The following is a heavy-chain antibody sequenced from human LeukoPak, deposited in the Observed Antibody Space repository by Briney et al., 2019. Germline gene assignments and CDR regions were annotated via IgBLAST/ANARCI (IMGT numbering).Heavy chain of an antibody. CDR2: ISWNSGSI. J-gene: IGHJ6*02. V-gene: IGHV3-9*01. CDR1: GFTFDDYA. CDR3: AKDMGYSSSSGYYGMDV. D-gene: IGHD6-6*01. Sequence: GRSLRLSCAASGFTFDDYAMHWVRQAPGKGLEWVSGISWNSGSIGYADSVQGRFTISRDNAKNSLYLQMNSLRAEDTALYYCAKDMGYSSSSGYYGMDVWGQGTTVTVSS.